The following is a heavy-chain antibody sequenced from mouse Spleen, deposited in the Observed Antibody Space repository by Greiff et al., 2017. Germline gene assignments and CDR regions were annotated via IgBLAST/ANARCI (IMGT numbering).Heavy chain of an antibody. V-gene: IGHV1-50*01. CDR2: IDPSDSYT. CDR3: ANYYRYDVYAMDY. Sequence: QVQLKQSGAELVKPGASVKLSCKASGYTFTSYWMQWVKQRPGQGLEWIGEIDPSDSYTNYNQKFKGKATLTVDTSSSTAYMQLSSLTSEDSAVYYCANYYRYDVYAMDYWGQGTSVTVSS. D-gene: IGHD2-14*01. J-gene: IGHJ4*01. CDR1: GYTFTSYW.